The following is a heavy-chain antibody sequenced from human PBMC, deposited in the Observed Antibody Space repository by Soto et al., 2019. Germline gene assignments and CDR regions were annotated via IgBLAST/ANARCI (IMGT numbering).Heavy chain of an antibody. CDR1: GGSISNVNYY. J-gene: IGHJ4*02. D-gene: IGHD3-22*01. CDR2: FFYTGTT. CDR3: ARGDYYSFDY. Sequence: QLQLQESGPGLVKPSETLSLTCTVSGGSISNVNYYWGWIRQPPGKGLDWIATFFYTGTTYYNPSLKSRVFISVDTSKNQFSLWLSSVTAADTAVYYCARGDYYSFDYWGPRTLVTVSS. V-gene: IGHV4-39*01.